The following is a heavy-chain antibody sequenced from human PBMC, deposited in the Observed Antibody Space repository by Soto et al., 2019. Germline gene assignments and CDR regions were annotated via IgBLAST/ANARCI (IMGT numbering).Heavy chain of an antibody. Sequence: QVQLVESGGGVVQPGRSLRLSCAASRFTFSSYAMYWVRQAPGKGLEWVAVTSNDGSNKYYADSVKGRVTISRDNSKNTLYLQMNSLRPEDTAVYYCARAGSSSRYDAFDTWGQGTMVTVSS. CDR3: ARAGSSSRYDAFDT. J-gene: IGHJ3*02. V-gene: IGHV3-30-3*01. CDR2: TSNDGSNK. D-gene: IGHD6-13*01. CDR1: RFTFSSYA.